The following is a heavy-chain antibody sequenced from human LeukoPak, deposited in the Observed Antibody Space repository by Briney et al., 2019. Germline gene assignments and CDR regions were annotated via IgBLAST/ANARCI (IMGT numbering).Heavy chain of an antibody. Sequence: PSETQSLTCTVSGGSISSYCWSWIRLPPEKGLEWIGNIYYTGDTYYNPSLQSRVAISVGSSKSQFSLKLGSVIAADTAVYFCARGFQWHPRPNGFDIWGHGTMVTVSS. D-gene: IGHD2-8*01. CDR2: IYYTGDT. CDR1: GGSISSYC. V-gene: IGHV4-59*01. J-gene: IGHJ3*02. CDR3: ARGFQWHPRPNGFDI.